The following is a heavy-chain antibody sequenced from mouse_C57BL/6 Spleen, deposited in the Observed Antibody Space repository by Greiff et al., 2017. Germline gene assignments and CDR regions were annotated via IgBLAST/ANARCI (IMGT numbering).Heavy chain of an antibody. D-gene: IGHD2-1*01. V-gene: IGHV1-69*01. Sequence: QVQLQQPGAELVMPGASVKLSCKASGYTFTSYWMHWVKQRPGQGLEWIGEIDPSDSYTNYNQKFKGKSTLTVDKSSSTAYMQLSSLTSEDSAVYYGAYGNYGYCDVWGTGTTVTVSS. CDR1: GYTFTSYW. CDR3: AYGNYGYCDV. CDR2: IDPSDSYT. J-gene: IGHJ1*03.